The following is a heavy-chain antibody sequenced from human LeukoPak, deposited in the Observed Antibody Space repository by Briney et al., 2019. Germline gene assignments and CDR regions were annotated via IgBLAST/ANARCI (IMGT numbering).Heavy chain of an antibody. V-gene: IGHV4-39*07. D-gene: IGHD6-13*01. Sequence: SETLSLTCTVSGGSIIDSSYYWGWLRQPPGTGLEWFGNIYYFGTTLHNPSLKSRVTISVDTSKNQFSLKLSTVTAADTAVYYCARDSHAWYGQYYFDFWGQGALVTVSS. CDR2: IYYFGTT. CDR1: GGSIIDSSYY. CDR3: ARDSHAWYGQYYFDF. J-gene: IGHJ4*02.